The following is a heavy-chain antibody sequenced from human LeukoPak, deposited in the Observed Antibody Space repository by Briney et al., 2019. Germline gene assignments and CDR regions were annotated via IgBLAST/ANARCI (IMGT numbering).Heavy chain of an antibody. CDR1: GGSISTRNHY. CDR2: IGYTGTT. J-gene: IGHJ5*02. Sequence: SETLSLTCTVTGGSISTRNHYWGWLRQPPGKGLEWIGSIGYTGTTNSNPSLKSRVTLSVDTSKNQVSLTLSSVTAADTAVYYCARTIRGYCTNGVCYNWFDPWGQGTLVTVSS. V-gene: IGHV4-39*01. D-gene: IGHD2-8*01. CDR3: ARTIRGYCTNGVCYNWFDP.